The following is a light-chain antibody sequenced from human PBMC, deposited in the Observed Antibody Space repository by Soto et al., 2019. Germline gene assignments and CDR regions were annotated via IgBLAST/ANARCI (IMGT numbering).Light chain of an antibody. J-gene: IGLJ1*01. CDR3: CSYAGSYTHV. CDR2: DVT. CDR1: SSDVGGCNF. V-gene: IGLV2-11*01. Sequence: QSALTQPRSVSGSPGQSVTISCTGTSSDVGGCNFVSWYQQYPGKAPKLIIYDVTKGPSGVPDRFSGSKSGNTASLTISGLQTDDEADYYCCSYAGSYTHVFGTGTKVTVL.